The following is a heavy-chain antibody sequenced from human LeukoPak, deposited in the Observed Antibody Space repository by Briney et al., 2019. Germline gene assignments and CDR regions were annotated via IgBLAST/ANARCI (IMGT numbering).Heavy chain of an antibody. Sequence: GGSLRLSCAASGFTFSSYWMSWVRQAPGKGLEGVANINQYGSEKYYVDSVKGRFPVSRDNAKNSLYLQMNSLRAEDTAVYYCARTFYYGSGSLYYFDYWGQGTLVTVSS. D-gene: IGHD3-10*01. V-gene: IGHV3-7*01. CDR2: INQYGSEK. CDR1: GFTFSSYW. J-gene: IGHJ4*02. CDR3: ARTFYYGSGSLYYFDY.